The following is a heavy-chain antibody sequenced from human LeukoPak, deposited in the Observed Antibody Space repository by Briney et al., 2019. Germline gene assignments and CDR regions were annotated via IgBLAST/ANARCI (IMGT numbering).Heavy chain of an antibody. D-gene: IGHD3-9*01. V-gene: IGHV3-7*01. CDR2: IKQDGSEK. Sequence: GGSLRLPCAASGFTFSSYWMSWVRQAPGKGLEWVANIKQDGSEKYYVDSVKGRFTISRDNAKNSLYLQMNSLRAEDTAVYYCAREGRYDILTGFKDYWGQGTLVTVSS. CDR1: GFTFSSYW. J-gene: IGHJ4*02. CDR3: AREGRYDILTGFKDY.